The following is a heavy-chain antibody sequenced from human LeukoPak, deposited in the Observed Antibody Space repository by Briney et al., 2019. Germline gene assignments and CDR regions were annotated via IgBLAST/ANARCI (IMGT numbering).Heavy chain of an antibody. CDR3: VRDVTPSIAYGLDV. CDR2: IWYDASNK. Sequence: PGRSLRLSCTASGFNFNTHDMHWVRQAPGKGLEWLAVIWYDASNKFYADSVEGRFTISRDNSKDTLYLQMNSLRAEDTAVYYCVRDVTPSIAYGLDVWGQGTTVIVSS. CDR1: GFNFNTHD. D-gene: IGHD6-6*01. V-gene: IGHV3-33*01. J-gene: IGHJ6*02.